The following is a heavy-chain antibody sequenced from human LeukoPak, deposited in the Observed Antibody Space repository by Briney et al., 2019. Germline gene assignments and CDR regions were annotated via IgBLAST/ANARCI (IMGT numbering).Heavy chain of an antibody. CDR2: INPSGGST. CDR3: ARVPSRGELAD. V-gene: IGHV1-46*01. J-gene: IGHJ4*02. Sequence: WASVKVSCKASGYTFTSYYMHWVRQAPGQGLEWMGIINPSGGSTSYAQKFQGRVTMTRDMSTSTVYMELSSLRSEDTAVYYCARVPSRGELADWGQGTLVTVSS. CDR1: GYTFTSYY. D-gene: IGHD1-26*01.